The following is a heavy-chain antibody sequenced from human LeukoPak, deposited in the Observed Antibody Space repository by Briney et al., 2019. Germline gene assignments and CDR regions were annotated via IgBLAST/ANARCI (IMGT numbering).Heavy chain of an antibody. V-gene: IGHV3-33*01. J-gene: IGHJ3*02. CDR1: GFTFSTYG. CDR2: IWYDGSNK. CDR3: ARDRGQWLVQDAFDI. Sequence: GGSLRLSCAASGFTFSTYGMHWVRQAPGKGLEWVAVIWYDGSNKYYADPVKGRFTISRDNSKNTLYLQMNSLRAEDTAVYYCARDRGQWLVQDAFDIWGQGTMVTVSS. D-gene: IGHD6-19*01.